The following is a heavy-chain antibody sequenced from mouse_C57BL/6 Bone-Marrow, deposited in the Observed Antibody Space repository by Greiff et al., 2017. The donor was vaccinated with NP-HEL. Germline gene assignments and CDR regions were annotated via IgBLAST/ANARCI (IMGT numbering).Heavy chain of an antibody. D-gene: IGHD1-1*01. Sequence: VQLQQSGAELVRPGASVKLSCTASGFNIKDYYMHWVKQRPEQGLEWIGRIDPEDGDTEYAPKFPGKATMTADTSSNTAYLQLSSLTSEDTAVYYCTLFYYYGSSYRYFDVWGTGTTVTVSS. CDR3: TLFYYYGSSYRYFDV. V-gene: IGHV14-1*01. CDR1: GFNIKDYY. J-gene: IGHJ1*03. CDR2: IDPEDGDT.